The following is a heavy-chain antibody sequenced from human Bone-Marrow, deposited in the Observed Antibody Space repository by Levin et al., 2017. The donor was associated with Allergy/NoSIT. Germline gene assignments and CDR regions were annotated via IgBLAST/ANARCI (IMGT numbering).Heavy chain of an antibody. CDR2: IIPIFGTA. CDR1: GGTFSSYA. D-gene: IGHD4-17*01. Sequence: KISCQASGGTFSSYAISWVRQAPGQGLEWMGGIIPIFGTANYAQKFQGRVTITADESTSTAYMELSSLRSEDTAVYYCARDGQSAVTTNYYYYYGMDVWGQGTTVTVSS. CDR3: ARDGQSAVTTNYYYYYGMDV. V-gene: IGHV1-69*01. J-gene: IGHJ6*02.